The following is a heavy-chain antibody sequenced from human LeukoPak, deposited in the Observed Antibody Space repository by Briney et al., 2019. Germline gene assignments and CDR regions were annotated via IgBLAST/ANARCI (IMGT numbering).Heavy chain of an antibody. J-gene: IGHJ4*02. V-gene: IGHV4-39*07. D-gene: IGHD6-13*01. CDR2: IYTSGST. CDR1: GGSISSSSYY. CDR3: ARDVVAAAGTWDY. Sequence: KASETLSLTCTVPGGSISSSSYYWGWIRQPPGKGLEWIGRIYTSGSTNYNPSLKSRVTMSVDTSKNQFSLKLSSVTAADTAVYYCARDVVAAAGTWDYWGQGTLVTVSS.